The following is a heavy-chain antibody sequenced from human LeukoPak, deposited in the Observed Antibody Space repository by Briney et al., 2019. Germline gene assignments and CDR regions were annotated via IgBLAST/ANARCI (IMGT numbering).Heavy chain of an antibody. D-gene: IGHD5-12*01. Sequence: GGSLRLSCAASGFTVSSNYMSWVRQAPGKGLEWVSVIYSGGSTYYADSVKGRFTISRDNSKNTLYLQMNSLRAEDTAVYYCARAYGGYHYYYYYMDVWGKGTTVTISS. V-gene: IGHV3-53*01. CDR3: ARAYGGYHYYYYYMDV. J-gene: IGHJ6*03. CDR2: IYSGGST. CDR1: GFTVSSNY.